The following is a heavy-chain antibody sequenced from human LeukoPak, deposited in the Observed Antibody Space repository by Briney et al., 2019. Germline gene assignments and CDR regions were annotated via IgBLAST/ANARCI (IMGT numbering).Heavy chain of an antibody. Sequence: GASVKVSCKASGGTFSSYAISWVRQAPGQGLEWMGGIIPIFGTANYAQKFQGRVTMTRDTSTSTVYMELSSLRSEDTAVYYCARGWADTPVLWFGELFDYWGQGTLVTVSS. CDR3: ARGWADTPVLWFGELFDY. J-gene: IGHJ4*02. V-gene: IGHV1-69*05. CDR2: IIPIFGTA. CDR1: GGTFSSYA. D-gene: IGHD3-10*01.